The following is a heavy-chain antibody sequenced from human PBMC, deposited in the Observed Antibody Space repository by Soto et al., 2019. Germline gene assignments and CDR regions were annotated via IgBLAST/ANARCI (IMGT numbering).Heavy chain of an antibody. CDR3: AREGYSGLDAFDI. CDR1: GFTFSSYW. J-gene: IGHJ3*02. Sequence: EVQLVESGGGLVQPGGSLRLSCAASGFTFSSYWMHWVRQAPGKGLVWVSRINSDGSSTSYADSVKGRFTISRDNAKNTLDLQMNSLRAEDTAVYYCAREGYSGLDAFDIWGQGTMVTVSS. CDR2: INSDGSST. V-gene: IGHV3-74*01. D-gene: IGHD5-12*01.